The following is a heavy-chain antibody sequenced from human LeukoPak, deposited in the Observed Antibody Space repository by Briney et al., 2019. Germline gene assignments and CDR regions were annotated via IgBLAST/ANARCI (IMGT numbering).Heavy chain of an antibody. CDR3: ARDGSYGGNSDGGY. J-gene: IGHJ4*02. Sequence: GGSLRLSCAASVFTFSSYSMNWVRQAPGKGLEWVSSISSSSSYIYYADSVKGRFTISRDNAKNSLYLQMNSLRAEDTAVYYCARDGSYGGNSDGGYWGQGTLVTVSS. CDR1: VFTFSSYS. CDR2: ISSSSSYI. V-gene: IGHV3-21*01. D-gene: IGHD4-23*01.